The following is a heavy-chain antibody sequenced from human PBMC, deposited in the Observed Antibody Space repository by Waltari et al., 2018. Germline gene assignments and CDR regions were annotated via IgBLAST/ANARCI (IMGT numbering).Heavy chain of an antibody. CDR1: GFTFSHYC. Sequence: VQLLESGGGLAQPGGSLRLSGVDYGFTFSHYCLHWVRQAPGKGLVWVSRIINDGSSATYADSVKGRFTISRDNAKNTVYLQMNGLRAEDTAVYYCVRDIVATPVFWGQGTLVTVSS. CDR3: VRDIVATPVF. CDR2: IINDGSSA. J-gene: IGHJ4*02. D-gene: IGHD5-12*01. V-gene: IGHV3-74*01.